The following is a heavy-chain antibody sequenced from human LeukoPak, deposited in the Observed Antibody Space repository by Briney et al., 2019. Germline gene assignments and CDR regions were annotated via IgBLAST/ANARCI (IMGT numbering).Heavy chain of an antibody. D-gene: IGHD3-10*01. CDR2: IYYSGST. J-gene: IGHJ4*02. CDR3: ARAEYYFDY. Sequence: PSETLSLTCTVSGGSISSYYWSWIRQPPGKGLEWIGYIYYSGSTNYNPSLKSRVTISVDTSKNQFSLKLSSVTAADTAVYYCARAEYYFDYWGQGTLVTVSS. V-gene: IGHV4-59*01. CDR1: GGSISSYY.